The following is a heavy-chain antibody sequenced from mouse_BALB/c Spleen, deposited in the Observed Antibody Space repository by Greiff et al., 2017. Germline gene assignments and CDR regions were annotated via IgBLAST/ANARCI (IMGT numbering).Heavy chain of an antibody. Sequence: QLKQSEAELMKPGASVKISSKAPASTFSSYWIEWVKQRPGHGLEWIGEILPGSGSTNYNEKFKGKATFTADTSSNTAYMQLSSLTSEDSAVYYCARTDYWGQGTTLTVSS. J-gene: IGHJ2*01. V-gene: IGHV1-9*01. CDR3: ARTDY. CDR2: ILPGSGST. CDR1: ASTFSSYW.